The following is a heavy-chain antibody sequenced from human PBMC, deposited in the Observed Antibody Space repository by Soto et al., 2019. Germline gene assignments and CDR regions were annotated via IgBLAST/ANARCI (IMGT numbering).Heavy chain of an antibody. CDR2: IIPIFGTA. Sequence: SVKVSGKASGGTFSSYAISWGRQAPVQGLEWMGGIIPIFGTANYAQKFQGRVTITADESTSTAYMELSSLRSEETAVYYCAEDIVVVPAAIIGANYYYGMDVWGQGTTVTVSS. CDR1: GGTFSSYA. D-gene: IGHD2-2*02. CDR3: AEDIVVVPAAIIGANYYYGMDV. J-gene: IGHJ6*02. V-gene: IGHV1-69*01.